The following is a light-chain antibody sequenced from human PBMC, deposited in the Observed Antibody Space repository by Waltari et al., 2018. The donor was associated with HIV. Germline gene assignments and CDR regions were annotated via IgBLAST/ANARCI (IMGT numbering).Light chain of an antibody. CDR2: EVS. V-gene: IGLV2-14*01. J-gene: IGLJ1*01. Sequence: QSALTQPASVSGSPGQSITISCTGTSSDVGGYNYVSWYQQHPGKAPKLMIYEVSNRPSGFSNRFSGSKSCNTAYLTISGLQAEDEVDYYCTSYTSSSTYVFGTGTKVTVL. CDR1: SSDVGGYNY. CDR3: TSYTSSSTYV.